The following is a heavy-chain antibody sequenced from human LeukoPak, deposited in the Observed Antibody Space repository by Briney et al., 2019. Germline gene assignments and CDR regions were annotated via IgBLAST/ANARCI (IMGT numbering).Heavy chain of an antibody. Sequence: WGVLRLSCAASGFTFSSYWMSWVRQAPGKGLEWVANIKQDGSEKYYVDSVKGRFTISRDNAKNSLYLQMNSLRAEDTAVYYCARAGNWNYPNYWGQGTLVTVSS. CDR3: ARAGNWNYPNY. CDR1: GFTFSSYW. J-gene: IGHJ4*02. V-gene: IGHV3-7*01. CDR2: IKQDGSEK. D-gene: IGHD1-7*01.